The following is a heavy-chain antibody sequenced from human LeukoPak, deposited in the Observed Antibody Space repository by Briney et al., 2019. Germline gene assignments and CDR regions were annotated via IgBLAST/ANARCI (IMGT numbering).Heavy chain of an antibody. V-gene: IGHV3-23*01. CDR2: IGGSGGSP. J-gene: IGHJ4*02. CDR1: GFTFSNYA. Sequence: GGSLRLSCAVSGFTFSNYAMTWVRQAPGKGLEWVSSIGGSGGSPHYADSVKGRFTISRDNSKNTLYLQMNSLRAEDTAVYYCARDALDFWSGLCDYWGQGTLVTVSS. D-gene: IGHD3-3*01. CDR3: ARDALDFWSGLCDY.